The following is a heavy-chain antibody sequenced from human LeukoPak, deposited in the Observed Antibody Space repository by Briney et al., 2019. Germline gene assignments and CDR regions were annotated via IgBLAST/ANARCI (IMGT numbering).Heavy chain of an antibody. CDR3: ARELPLYCSGGSCYVGSYGMDV. CDR2: ISAYNGNT. CDR1: GYTFTSYG. Sequence: GASVKVSCKASGYTFTSYGLSWVRQVPGQGLEWLGWISAYNGNTNCAQKLQGRVTMTTDTSTSTAYTELRSLRSDDTAVYYCARELPLYCSGGSCYVGSYGMDVWGKGTTVTVSS. V-gene: IGHV1-18*04. D-gene: IGHD2-15*01. J-gene: IGHJ6*04.